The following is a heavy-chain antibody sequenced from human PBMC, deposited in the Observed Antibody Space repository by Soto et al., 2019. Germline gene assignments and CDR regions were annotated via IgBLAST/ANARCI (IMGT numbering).Heavy chain of an antibody. CDR1: GGTFSSYA. CDR3: ACNTGITSAGTFDI. V-gene: IGHV1-69*02. D-gene: IGHD6-13*01. Sequence: QVQLVQSVAEVKKPGSSVKVSCRASGGTFSSYAISWVRQALGQGLEWMGRIIPILGMTNYAQNFQGRVTITSDKSTSTAYMELNSLRSEDTAVYYCACNTGITSAGTFDIWGQGTMVTVSS. CDR2: IIPILGMT. J-gene: IGHJ3*02.